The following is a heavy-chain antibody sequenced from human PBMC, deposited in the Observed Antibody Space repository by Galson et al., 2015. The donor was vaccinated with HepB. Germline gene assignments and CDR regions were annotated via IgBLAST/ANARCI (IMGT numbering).Heavy chain of an antibody. CDR3: ARAGWYSSSQGYYYYYYMDV. Sequence: SLRLSCAASGFTFSSYWMSWVRQAPGKGLEWVANIKQDGSEKYYVDSVKGRFTISRDNAKNSLYLQMNSLRAEDTAVYYCARAGWYSSSQGYYYYYYMDVWGKGTTVTVSS. V-gene: IGHV3-7*01. D-gene: IGHD6-13*01. CDR2: IKQDGSEK. CDR1: GFTFSSYW. J-gene: IGHJ6*03.